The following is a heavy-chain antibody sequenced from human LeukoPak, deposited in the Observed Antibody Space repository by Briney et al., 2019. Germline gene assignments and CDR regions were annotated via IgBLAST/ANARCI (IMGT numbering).Heavy chain of an antibody. D-gene: IGHD5-18*01. V-gene: IGHV1-69*05. CDR2: IIPIFDTA. J-gene: IGHJ4*02. CDR1: GGTFSSYA. Sequence: ASVKVSCKASGGTFSSYAISWVRQAPGQGLEWMGRIIPIFDTAKYAQKFQGRVTITTDESTSTAYMELSSLRSEDTAVYYCAREVSDTAVGLFDYWGQGTLVTVSS. CDR3: AREVSDTAVGLFDY.